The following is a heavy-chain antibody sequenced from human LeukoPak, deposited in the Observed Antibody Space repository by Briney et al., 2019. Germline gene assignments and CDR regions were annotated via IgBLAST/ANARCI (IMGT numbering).Heavy chain of an antibody. CDR1: GGSISSGGYS. Sequence: SETLSLTCAVSGGSISSGGYSWRWLRQPPGRGREWSGYIYHSGSTYYNPSLKSRVPISVDRSKNQFSLKLSSVTAAATAVYYCARYTGTTVSWFDPWGQGTLVTVSS. V-gene: IGHV4-30-2*01. CDR2: IYHSGST. J-gene: IGHJ5*02. CDR3: ARYTGTTVSWFDP. D-gene: IGHD1-7*01.